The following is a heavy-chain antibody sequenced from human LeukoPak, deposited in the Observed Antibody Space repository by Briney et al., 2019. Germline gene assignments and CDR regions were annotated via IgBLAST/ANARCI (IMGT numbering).Heavy chain of an antibody. CDR1: GFTFSSYS. CDR2: ITSSSSYI. CDR3: APSTYSGSPPFDY. V-gene: IGHV3-21*01. J-gene: IGHJ4*02. Sequence: PGGSLRLSCAASGFTFSSYSMNWVRQAPGKGLEWVPSITSSSSYIYYADSVKGRFTISRDNAKNSLYLQMNSLRAEDTAVYYCAPSTYSGSPPFDYWGQGTLVTVSS. D-gene: IGHD1-26*01.